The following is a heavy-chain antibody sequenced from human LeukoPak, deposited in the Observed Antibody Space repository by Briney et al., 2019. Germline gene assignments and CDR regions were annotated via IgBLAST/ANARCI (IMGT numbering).Heavy chain of an antibody. D-gene: IGHD3-22*01. V-gene: IGHV4-39*07. CDR1: GGSISSISNY. J-gene: IGHJ4*02. Sequence: PSETLSLTCTVSGGSISSISNYWGWIRQPPGKGLEYIGSVSYSGSTYYNPSLKSRVTMSADTSKNQFSLKLSSVTAADTAVYYCARLGYYYYDSSGFSSGDYWGQGTLVTVSS. CDR3: ARLGYYYYDSSGFSSGDY. CDR2: VSYSGST.